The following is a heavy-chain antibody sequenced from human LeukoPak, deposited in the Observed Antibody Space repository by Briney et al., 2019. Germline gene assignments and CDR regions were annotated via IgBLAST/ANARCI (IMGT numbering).Heavy chain of an antibody. Sequence: PGGSLRLSCAASGFIFSAYNMVWVRQAPGKGLEWVARISGSSFNYINYADSVKGRFTVSRDNARNSLYLQMNSLRVEDTGVYYCARGDDHLPFDHWGQGNLVTVSS. J-gene: IGHJ5*02. CDR1: GFIFSAYN. CDR2: ISGSSFNYI. CDR3: ARGDDHLPFDH. D-gene: IGHD3-16*01. V-gene: IGHV3-21*01.